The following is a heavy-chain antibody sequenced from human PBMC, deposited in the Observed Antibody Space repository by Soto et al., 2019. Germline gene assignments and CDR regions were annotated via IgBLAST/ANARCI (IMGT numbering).Heavy chain of an antibody. CDR1: GFTFSSYG. CDR2: ISYDGSNK. CDR3: AKVGYCSGGSCYPWDY. D-gene: IGHD2-15*01. V-gene: IGHV3-30*18. J-gene: IGHJ4*02. Sequence: QVQLVESGGGVVQPGRSLRLSCAASGFTFSSYGMHWVRQAPGKGLEWVAVISYDGSNKYYADSVKGRFTSSRDNSQNTLYLQMNGLGVEDTAVYYCAKVGYCSGGSCYPWDYWGQGTLVTVSS.